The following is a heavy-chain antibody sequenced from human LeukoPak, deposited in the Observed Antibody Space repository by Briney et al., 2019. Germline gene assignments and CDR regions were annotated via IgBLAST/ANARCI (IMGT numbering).Heavy chain of an antibody. CDR2: MNPNSGNT. Sequence: ASVKVSCKASGYTFTSYDINWVRQATGQGLEWMGWMNPNSGNTGYAQKFQGRVTMTRNTSISTAYMELSSLRSEDTAVYYCARGRRITIFGVVISSYYYMDAWGKGTTVTVSS. CDR1: GYTFTSYD. CDR3: ARGRRITIFGVVISSYYYMDA. J-gene: IGHJ6*03. V-gene: IGHV1-8*01. D-gene: IGHD3-3*01.